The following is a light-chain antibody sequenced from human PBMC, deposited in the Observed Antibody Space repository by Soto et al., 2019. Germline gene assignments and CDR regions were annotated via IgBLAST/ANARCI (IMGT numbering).Light chain of an antibody. J-gene: IGKJ1*01. V-gene: IGKV1-8*01. CDR1: QGISSY. CDR3: LQHNSYPWT. Sequence: AIRMTQSPSSLSASTGDRVTITCRASQGISSYLAWYQQKPGKAPKLLIYAAFTLQSGVPSRFSGSGSGTDFTLTISSLQPEDFATYYCLQHNSYPWTFGQGTKVDIK. CDR2: AAF.